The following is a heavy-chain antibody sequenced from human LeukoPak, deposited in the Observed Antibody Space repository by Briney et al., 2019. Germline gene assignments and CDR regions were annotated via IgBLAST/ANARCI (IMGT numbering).Heavy chain of an antibody. CDR1: GFTVSSNY. CDR2: IYSGGST. CDR3: ARVGYDFWSGYYPGYYYYMDV. V-gene: IGHV3-66*02. D-gene: IGHD3-3*01. J-gene: IGHJ6*03. Sequence: GGSLRLSCAASGFTVSSNYMGWVRQAPGKGLEWVSVIYSGGSTYYADSVKGRFTISRDNSKNTLYLQMNSLRAEDTAVYYCARVGYDFWSGYYPGYYYYMDVWGKGTTVTVSS.